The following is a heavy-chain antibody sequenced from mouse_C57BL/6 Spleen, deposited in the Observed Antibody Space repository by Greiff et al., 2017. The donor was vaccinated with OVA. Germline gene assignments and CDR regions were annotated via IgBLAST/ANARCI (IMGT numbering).Heavy chain of an antibody. D-gene: IGHD2-4*01. CDR3: AREDYDYDEGYFDY. CDR2: ISDGGSYT. J-gene: IGHJ2*01. CDR1: GFTFSSYA. Sequence: EVKLMESGGGLVKPGGSLKLSCAASGFTFSSYAMSWVRQTPEKRLEWVATISDGGSYTYYPDNVKGRFTISRDNAKNNLYLQMSHLKSEDTAMYYCAREDYDYDEGYFDYWGQGTTLTVSS. V-gene: IGHV5-4*01.